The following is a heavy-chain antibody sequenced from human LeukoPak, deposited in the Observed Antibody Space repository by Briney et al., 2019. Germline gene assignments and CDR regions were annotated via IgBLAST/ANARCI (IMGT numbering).Heavy chain of an antibody. D-gene: IGHD2-15*01. V-gene: IGHV3-23*01. CDR3: AKERVVVVSANPIDY. Sequence: LSGGSLRLSCAASGFTLSSYAMSWVRHAPGKGLEWVSAISGSGGSTYYADSVKGRFTISRDNSKYTLYLQMNSLRAEDTAVYYCAKERVVVVSANPIDYWGQGTLVTVSS. CDR1: GFTLSSYA. CDR2: ISGSGGST. J-gene: IGHJ4*02.